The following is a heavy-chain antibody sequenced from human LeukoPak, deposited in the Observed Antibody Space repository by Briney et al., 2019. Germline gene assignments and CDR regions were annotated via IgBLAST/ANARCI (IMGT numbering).Heavy chain of an antibody. V-gene: IGHV3-66*01. D-gene: IGHD2-2*01. Sequence: GGSLRLSCAASGFTVSTYYMTWVRQAPGKGLEWVSVIYSGGSTYYADSVKGRFTISRDNSKNTLYLQMNSLRAEDTAVYYCARTYSSNSIDYWGQGTLVIVSS. CDR2: IYSGGST. CDR1: GFTVSTYY. CDR3: ARTYSSNSIDY. J-gene: IGHJ4*02.